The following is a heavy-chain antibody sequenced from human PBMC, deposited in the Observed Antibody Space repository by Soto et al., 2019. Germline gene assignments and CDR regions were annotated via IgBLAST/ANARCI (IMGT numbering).Heavy chain of an antibody. V-gene: IGHV1-69*12. J-gene: IGHJ6*02. CDR2: IIPIFGTA. Sequence: QVQLVQSGAEVKKPGSSVKVSCKASGGTFSSYAISWVRQAPGQWLEWMGGIIPIFGTANYAQKFQGRVTITADESTSTAYMELSSLRSEDTAVYYCAGDYGDYASYGMDVWGQGTTVTVSS. CDR1: GGTFSSYA. CDR3: AGDYGDYASYGMDV. D-gene: IGHD4-17*01.